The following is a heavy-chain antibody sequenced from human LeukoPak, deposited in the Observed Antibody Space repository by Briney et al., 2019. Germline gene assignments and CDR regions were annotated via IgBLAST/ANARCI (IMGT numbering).Heavy chain of an antibody. Sequence: PGGSLRLSCAASGFTFDDYAMHWVRQAPGKGLEWVSGISWNSGSIGYADSVKGRFTISRDNAKNSLYLQMNSLRAEDTALYYCAKDSQRYYYGSGSYYGVMDVWGQGTTVTVSS. V-gene: IGHV3-9*01. CDR1: GFTFDDYA. CDR2: ISWNSGSI. D-gene: IGHD3-10*01. J-gene: IGHJ6*02. CDR3: AKDSQRYYYGSGSYYGVMDV.